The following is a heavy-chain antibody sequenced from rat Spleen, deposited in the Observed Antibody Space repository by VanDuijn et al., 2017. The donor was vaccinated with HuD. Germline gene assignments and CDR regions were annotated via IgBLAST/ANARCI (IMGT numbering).Heavy chain of an antibody. Sequence: EVQLVESGGGLVQPGRSLKFSCAASGFTFSNYDMAWVRQAPGKGLEWVASVSPTGGSTYYRDSVKGRFTISRDNAKSTLYLQMDSLRSEDTATYYCTAGGLDTTLTDAWGQGASVTVSS. D-gene: IGHD1-4*01. CDR1: GFTFSNYD. CDR3: TAGGLDTTLTDA. CDR2: VSPTGGST. V-gene: IGHV5S23*01. J-gene: IGHJ4*01.